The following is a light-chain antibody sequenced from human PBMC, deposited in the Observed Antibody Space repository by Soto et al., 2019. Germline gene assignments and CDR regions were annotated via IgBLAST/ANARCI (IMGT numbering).Light chain of an antibody. CDR1: SSDVGAYNS. V-gene: IGLV2-14*03. J-gene: IGLJ1*01. Sequence: QSALTQPASVSGSPGQSITISCTGTSSDVGAYNSVSWYQQHPGEAPKLVIYDVSSRPSGVSDRFSGSKSGSTASLTISGLQAEDEADYYCCSYTSSVTYVFGTGTKVTV. CDR3: CSYTSSVTYV. CDR2: DVS.